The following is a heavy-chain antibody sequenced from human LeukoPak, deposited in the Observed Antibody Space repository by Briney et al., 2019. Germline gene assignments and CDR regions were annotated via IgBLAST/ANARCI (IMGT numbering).Heavy chain of an antibody. CDR2: ISGSGGST. CDR3: TRPTQNQYSSGWYWNY. CDR1: GFTFSSYG. D-gene: IGHD6-19*01. J-gene: IGHJ4*02. Sequence: PGGTLRLSCAASGFTFSSYGMSWVRQAPGKGLEWVSAISGSGGSTYYADSVKGRFTISRDNSKNTLYLQMNSLKTEDTAVYYCTRPTQNQYSSGWYWNYWGQGTLVTVSS. V-gene: IGHV3-23*01.